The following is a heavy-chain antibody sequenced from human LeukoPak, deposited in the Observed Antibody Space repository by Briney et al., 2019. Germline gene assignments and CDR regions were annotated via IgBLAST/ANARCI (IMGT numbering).Heavy chain of an antibody. D-gene: IGHD3-3*01. J-gene: IGHJ4*02. CDR2: IYHSGST. CDR3: ARAVVFWSGYIDY. CDR1: GYSISSGYY. Sequence: PSETLSLTCAVSGYSISSGYYWGWIRQPPGKGLEWIGSIYHSGSTYYNPSLKSRVTISVDTSKNQFSLKLSSVTAADTAVYYCARAVVFWSGYIDYWGQGTLVTVSS. V-gene: IGHV4-38-2*01.